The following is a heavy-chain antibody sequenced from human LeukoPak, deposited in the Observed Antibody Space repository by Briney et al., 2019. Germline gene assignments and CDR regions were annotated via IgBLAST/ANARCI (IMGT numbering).Heavy chain of an antibody. J-gene: IGHJ6*02. CDR2: IGGSNGIT. V-gene: IGHV3-23*01. Sequence: GGSLRLSCAASRFTFNSYAMSWVRQAPGKGLEWVLVIGGSNGITFYVGSVKGRFTISRDNSKDTLYLQMNSLRAEDTAVYYCTRDVSAVATSQTDSMDVWGQGTTVTVSS. CDR3: TRDVSAVATSQTDSMDV. CDR1: RFTFNSYA. D-gene: IGHD6-19*01.